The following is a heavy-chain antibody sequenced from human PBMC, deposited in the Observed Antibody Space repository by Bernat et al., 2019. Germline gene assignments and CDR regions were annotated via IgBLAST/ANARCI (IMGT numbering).Heavy chain of an antibody. D-gene: IGHD6-13*01. V-gene: IGHV3-11*05. J-gene: IGHJ4*02. CDR2: ISSSSSYT. CDR1: GFTFSDYY. CDR3: AGEAGGADYFDY. Sequence: QVQLVESGGGLVKPGGSLRLSCAASGFTFSDYYMSWIRQAPGKGLEWVSYISSSSSYTNYADSVKGRFTISRDNAKNSLYLQMNSLRAEDTAVYYCAGEAGGADYFDYWGQGTLVTVSS.